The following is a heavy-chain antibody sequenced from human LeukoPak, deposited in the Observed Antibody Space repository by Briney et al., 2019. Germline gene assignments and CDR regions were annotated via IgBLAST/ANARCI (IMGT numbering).Heavy chain of an antibody. J-gene: IGHJ4*02. CDR3: ARDKSGILPLYYFDY. Sequence: GGSLRLSCAASGFTVSSNYMSWVRQAPGKGLEWVSVIYSGGSIYYADSVKGRFTISRDNSKNTLYLQMNSLRAEDTAVYYCARDKSGILPLYYFDYWGQGTLVTVSS. CDR2: IYSGGSI. D-gene: IGHD2-21*01. CDR1: GFTVSSNY. V-gene: IGHV3-53*05.